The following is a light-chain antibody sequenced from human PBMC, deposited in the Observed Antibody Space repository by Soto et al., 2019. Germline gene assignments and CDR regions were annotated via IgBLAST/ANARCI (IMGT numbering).Light chain of an antibody. CDR1: NSNIGGNT. CDR2: SNN. J-gene: IGLJ3*02. V-gene: IGLV1-44*01. CDR3: ASWDDILMGWV. Sequence: QSVLTQPPSASGTPGQRVTISCSGTNSNIGGNTLNWYQQLPGSAPKLLIFSNNQRPSGVPDRFSGSKSGTSASLAISGLQSEDEADYYCASWDDILMGWVFGGGTKLTVL.